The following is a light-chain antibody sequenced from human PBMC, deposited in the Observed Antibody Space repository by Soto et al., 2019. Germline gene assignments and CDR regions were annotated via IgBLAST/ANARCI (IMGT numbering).Light chain of an antibody. CDR2: DAS. CDR3: QQYGTSTGT. Sequence: EFVLTQSPGTLSLSPGERATLSCRASQSVSSYLAWYQQKPGQAPRLLIYDASNRATGIPARFSGSGSGTDFTLTISRLEPEDFAVYSCQQYGTSTGTFGQGTKVDIK. V-gene: IGKV3-20*01. CDR1: QSVSSY. J-gene: IGKJ1*01.